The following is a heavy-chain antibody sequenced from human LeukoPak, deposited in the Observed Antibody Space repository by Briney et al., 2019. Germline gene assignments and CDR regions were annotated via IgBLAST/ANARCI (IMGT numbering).Heavy chain of an antibody. Sequence: ASVKVSCKTSGYTFSKFVITWVRQAPGQGLESMGWISVHHGTTHYVEKFHDRLTLTTDTSTRTAYMELKSLTSDDTAVYYCARDLESEEGDYGDLLLGYWGQEPWSPS. CDR3: ARDLESEEGDYGDLLLGY. J-gene: IGHJ4*01. V-gene: IGHV1-18*01. CDR2: ISVHHGTT. D-gene: IGHD4-17*01. CDR1: GYTFSKFV.